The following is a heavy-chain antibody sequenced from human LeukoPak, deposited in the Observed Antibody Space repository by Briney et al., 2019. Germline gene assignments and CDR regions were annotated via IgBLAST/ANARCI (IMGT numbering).Heavy chain of an antibody. CDR1: RFTCDDYG. V-gene: IGHV3-20*04. CDR3: ARDDSSGYYLIPFDY. J-gene: IGHJ4*02. Sequence: PGGSLRLSCAASRFTCDDYGMSWVRQAPGRGLEWVSGINWNGGSTGYADSVKGRFTISRDNAKNSLYLQMNSPRAEDTALYYCARDDSSGYYLIPFDYWGQGALVTVSS. D-gene: IGHD3-22*01. CDR2: INWNGGST.